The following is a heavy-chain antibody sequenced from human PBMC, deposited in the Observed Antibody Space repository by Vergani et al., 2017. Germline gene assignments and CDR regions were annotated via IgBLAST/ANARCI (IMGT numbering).Heavy chain of an antibody. Sequence: QVQLVESGGGVVQPGRSLRLSCAASGFTFSSYAMHWVRQAPGKGLEWVAVISYDGSNKYYADSVKGRFTISRDNSNNTLDLQMNSLRAEDTAVYYCARDFEVVRGVFSLDYYYYGMDVWAQGTTVTVSS. CDR3: ARDFEVVRGVFSLDYYYYGMDV. D-gene: IGHD3-10*01. V-gene: IGHV3-30-3*01. CDR1: GFTFSSYA. CDR2: ISYDGSNK. J-gene: IGHJ6*02.